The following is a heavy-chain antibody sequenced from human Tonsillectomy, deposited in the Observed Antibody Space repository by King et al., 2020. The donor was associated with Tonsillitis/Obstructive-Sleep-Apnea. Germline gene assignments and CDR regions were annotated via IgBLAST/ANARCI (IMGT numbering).Heavy chain of an antibody. J-gene: IGHJ6*03. CDR3: AGVYNYYFYYYMDV. D-gene: IGHD5/OR15-5a*01. CDR1: GFTFRDYY. Sequence: VQLVESGGGLVKPGGSLRLSCAASGFTFRDYYMTWIRQAPGKGLEWVSYISSSGTTIYYADSLKGRFTISRDNAKNSLYLQMNSLRAEDTAVYYCAGVYNYYFYYYMDVWGKGTTVTVSS. CDR2: ISSSGTTI. V-gene: IGHV3-11*01.